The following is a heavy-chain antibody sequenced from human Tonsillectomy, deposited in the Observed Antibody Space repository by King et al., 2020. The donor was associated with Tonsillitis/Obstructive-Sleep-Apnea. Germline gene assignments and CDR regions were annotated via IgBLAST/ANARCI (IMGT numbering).Heavy chain of an antibody. CDR2: ISYDGSNK. J-gene: IGHJ5*02. CDR3: ANFAPFDT. CDR1: GFTFRSYA. Sequence: VQLVESGGGVVQPGRSLRLSCAASGFTFRSYAMHWVRQAPGKGLEWVAVISYDGSNKYYADSVKGRFTISRDNSKNTVYLQINSLRAEDTAVYYCANFAPFDTWGQGTLVTVSS. D-gene: IGHD3-9*01. V-gene: IGHV3-30*01.